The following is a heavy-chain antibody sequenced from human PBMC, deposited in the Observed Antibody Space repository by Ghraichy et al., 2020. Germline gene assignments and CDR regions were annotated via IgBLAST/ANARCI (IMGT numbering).Heavy chain of an antibody. Sequence: LSLTCAASGFTFDDYAMHWVRQAPGKGLEWVSGISWNSGSIGYADSVKGRFTISRDNAKNSLYLQMNSLRAEDTALYYCAKGGLGPGYSYGPNSYFDYWRQATLVTVSS. CDR1: GFTFDDYA. J-gene: IGHJ4*02. D-gene: IGHD5-18*01. CDR3: AKGGLGPGYSYGPNSYFDY. V-gene: IGHV3-9*01. CDR2: ISWNSGSI.